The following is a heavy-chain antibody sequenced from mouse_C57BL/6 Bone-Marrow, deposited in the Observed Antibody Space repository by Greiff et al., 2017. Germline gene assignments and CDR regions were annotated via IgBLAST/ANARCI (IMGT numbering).Heavy chain of an antibody. Sequence: EVQLVESGEGLVKPGGSLKLSCAASGFTFSSYAMSWVRQTPEQRLEWVAYINIGGDYIYYADTVKGRFTLTRDNARNTLYLQMSSLKSEDAALCYSTGEWGYYGSSSFDDWGKGTTLTVAS. CDR1: GFTFSSYA. J-gene: IGHJ2*01. V-gene: IGHV5-9-1*02. CDR2: INIGGDYI. D-gene: IGHD1-1*01. CDR3: TGEWGYYGSSSFDD.